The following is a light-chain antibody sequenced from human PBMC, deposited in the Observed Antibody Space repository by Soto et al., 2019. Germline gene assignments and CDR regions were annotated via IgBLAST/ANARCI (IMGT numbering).Light chain of an antibody. CDR2: DAS. V-gene: IGKV1-5*01. CDR3: QQYKNYPRT. CDR1: ESIRTW. Sequence: DIQMTQSPSTLSASIGDRVNITCRASESIRTWLAWYQHKPGKAPKFLIYDASSLESGVPSRFSGSGSGTEFHLTISNLQPDDFATYFCQQYKNYPRTFGQGTKVEIK. J-gene: IGKJ1*01.